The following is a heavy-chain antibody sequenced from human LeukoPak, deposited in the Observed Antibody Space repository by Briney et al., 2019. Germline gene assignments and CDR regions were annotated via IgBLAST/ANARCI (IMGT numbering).Heavy chain of an antibody. CDR2: IYPGDSDT. CDR1: GYSFTSYW. D-gene: IGHD6-13*01. V-gene: IGHV5-51*01. CDR3: ARRIAAAGDYYYSAMDV. J-gene: IGHJ6*02. Sequence: GESLKISCKGSGYSFTSYWIGWVRPMPGKGLEWMGIIYPGDSDTRYSPSFQGQVSISADKSISTAYLQWRSTKASDAAMYYCARRIAAAGDYYYSAMDVCGQRNPVTASS.